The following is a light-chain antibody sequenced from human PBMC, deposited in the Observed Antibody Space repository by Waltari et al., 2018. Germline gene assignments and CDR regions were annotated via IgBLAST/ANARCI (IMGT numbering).Light chain of an antibody. CDR2: DVF. Sequence: QSALTQPRSVSGSPGQSVTISCTGTSSNVGTYNYVSWYQQLPGKAPKLMIADVFKRPSGFPDRFSGSKSGYTASLTIAGLQAEDEADYYCCSYAGTYRWVFGGGTKVTVL. V-gene: IGLV2-11*01. CDR3: CSYAGTYRWV. CDR1: SSNVGTYNY. J-gene: IGLJ3*02.